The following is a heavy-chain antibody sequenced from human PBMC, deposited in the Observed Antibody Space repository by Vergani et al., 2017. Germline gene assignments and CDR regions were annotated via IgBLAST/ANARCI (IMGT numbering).Heavy chain of an antibody. Sequence: QVQLVQSGAEVKKPGASVKVSCKASGYTFTSYGISWVRQAPGQGLEWMGWISAYNGNTNYAQKLQGRVTMTTDTSTSTAYMELRSLSSDDTAVYYCARDRFGVGATTTDYYYYYGMDVWGQGTTVTVSS. V-gene: IGHV1-18*01. CDR3: ARDRFGVGATTTDYYYYYGMDV. D-gene: IGHD1-26*01. J-gene: IGHJ6*02. CDR1: GYTFTSYG. CDR2: ISAYNGNT.